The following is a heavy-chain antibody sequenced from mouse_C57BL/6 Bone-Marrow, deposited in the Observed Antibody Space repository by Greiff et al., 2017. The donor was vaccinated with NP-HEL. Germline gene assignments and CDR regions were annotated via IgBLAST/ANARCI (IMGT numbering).Heavy chain of an antibody. CDR1: GYTFTSYG. CDR3: ARERPDY. CDR2: IYPRSGNT. Sequence: VKVVESGAELARPGASVKLSCKASGYTFTSYGISWVKQRTGQGLEWIGEIYPRSGNTYYNEKFKGKATLTADKSSSTAYMELRSLTSEDAAVYFCARERPDYWGKGTTLTVSS. J-gene: IGHJ2*01. V-gene: IGHV1-81*01.